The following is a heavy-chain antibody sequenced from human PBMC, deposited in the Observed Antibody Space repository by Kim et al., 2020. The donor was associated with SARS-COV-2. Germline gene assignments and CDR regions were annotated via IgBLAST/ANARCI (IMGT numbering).Heavy chain of an antibody. J-gene: IGHJ5*02. Sequence: GDPTYAQGFTGRFVFSLDTSLSTAYLQISSLEAADTAVYFCARTVAVLDLWGQGTLVTVSS. D-gene: IGHD6-19*01. V-gene: IGHV7-4-1*02. CDR2: GDP. CDR3: ARTVAVLDL.